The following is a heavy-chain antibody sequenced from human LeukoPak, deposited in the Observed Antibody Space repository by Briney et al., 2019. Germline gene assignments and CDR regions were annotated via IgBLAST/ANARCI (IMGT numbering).Heavy chain of an antibody. J-gene: IGHJ6*03. D-gene: IGHD3-16*01. Sequence: PGGSLRLSCAASGFTFSNYGMHWVRQAPGKGLEWVAFIHYDGSNKYYADSVKGRFTLSRDNSKNTLYLQMHSLRPEDTAVYYCANQGMVELRAGPHYYYYMDVWGKGTTVTVSS. CDR1: GFTFSNYG. V-gene: IGHV3-30*02. CDR3: ANQGMVELRAGPHYYYYMDV. CDR2: IHYDGSNK.